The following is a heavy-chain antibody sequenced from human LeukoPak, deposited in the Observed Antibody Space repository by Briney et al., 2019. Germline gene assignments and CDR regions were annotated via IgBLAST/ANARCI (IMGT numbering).Heavy chain of an antibody. CDR3: ARDSSATAAAANFDY. CDR1: GGSISSYY. Sequence: PSETLSLTCTVSGGSISSYYWSWIRQPPGKGLEWIGSIYYSGSTYYNPSLKSRVTISVDTSKNQFSLKLSSVTAADTAVYYCARDSSATAAAANFDYWGQGALVTVSS. J-gene: IGHJ4*02. CDR2: IYYSGST. V-gene: IGHV4-59*12. D-gene: IGHD6-13*01.